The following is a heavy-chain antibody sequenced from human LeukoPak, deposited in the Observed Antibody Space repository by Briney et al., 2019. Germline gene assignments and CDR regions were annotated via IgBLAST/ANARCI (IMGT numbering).Heavy chain of an antibody. V-gene: IGHV4-59*01. D-gene: IGHD3-9*01. CDR1: GGSITSSY. CDR3: ARGRYSAGDNWFDP. Sequence: SETLSLTCTVSGGSITSSYWSWIRQSPGKGLEWVGYIHYTGSTNYNPSLKSRVTMLIDTSKNQFSLKLSSVTAADTAVYYCARGRYSAGDNWFDPWGQGTLVTVSS. CDR2: IHYTGST. J-gene: IGHJ5*02.